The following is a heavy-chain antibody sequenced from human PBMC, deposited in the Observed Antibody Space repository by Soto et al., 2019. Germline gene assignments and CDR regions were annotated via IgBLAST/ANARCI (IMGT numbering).Heavy chain of an antibody. V-gene: IGHV4-31*03. CDR3: ARDYRESTSWEKYYYGMDV. CDR2: IYYSGST. CDR1: GGSISSGGYY. Sequence: SETLSLTCTVSGGSISSGGYYLSWIRQHPGKGLEWIGYIYYSGSTYYNPSLKSRVTISVDTSKNQFSLKLSSVTAADTAVYYCARDYRESTSWEKYYYGMDVWGQGTTVTVSS. J-gene: IGHJ6*02. D-gene: IGHD2-2*01.